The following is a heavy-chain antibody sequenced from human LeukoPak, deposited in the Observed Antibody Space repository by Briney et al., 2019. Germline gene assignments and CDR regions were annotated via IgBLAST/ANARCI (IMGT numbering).Heavy chain of an antibody. Sequence: SETLSLTCTVSGYSISSGYYWGWIRQPPGKGLEWIGSIYHSGSTYYNPSLKSRVTISVDTSKNQFSLKLSSVTAADTAVYYCARDYNWNSFDYWGQGTLVTVSS. V-gene: IGHV4-38-2*02. CDR2: IYHSGST. J-gene: IGHJ4*02. D-gene: IGHD1-20*01. CDR3: ARDYNWNSFDY. CDR1: GYSISSGYY.